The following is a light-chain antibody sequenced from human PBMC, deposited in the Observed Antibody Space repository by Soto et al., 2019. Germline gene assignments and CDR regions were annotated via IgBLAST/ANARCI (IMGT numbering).Light chain of an antibody. Sequence: EIVLTQSPGTLSLSPGERATLSCRASQSVSSSYLAWYQQKPGQAPRLLIYGASSRATGIPDRFSGSGSGTDFTLTISRLEPEDFAVYYRQHYSSSPWTFGQGTKVDIK. CDR2: GAS. CDR1: QSVSSSY. J-gene: IGKJ1*01. CDR3: QHYSSSPWT. V-gene: IGKV3-20*01.